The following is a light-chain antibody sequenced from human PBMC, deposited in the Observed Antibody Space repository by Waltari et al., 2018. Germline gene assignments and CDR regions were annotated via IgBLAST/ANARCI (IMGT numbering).Light chain of an antibody. CDR1: SSDVGGYNY. V-gene: IGLV2-8*01. CDR2: EVS. J-gene: IGLJ2*01. CDR3: SSYAGNNNVV. Sequence: QSALTQPPSASGSPGQSVTISCTGTSSDVGGYNYVSWYQQHPGKAPKRMMYEVSKRHSGVPDPFSGSKSGTPASLTVSGLRAEDEADYYCSSYAGNNNVVFGGGTKLTVL.